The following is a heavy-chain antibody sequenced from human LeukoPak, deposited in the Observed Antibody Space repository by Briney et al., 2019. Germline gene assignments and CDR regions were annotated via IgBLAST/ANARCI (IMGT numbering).Heavy chain of an antibody. CDR1: GFTVSSNY. J-gene: IGHJ5*01. D-gene: IGHD2-2*01. CDR3: ARIGHDLYQTFDS. CDR2: IYSGGST. V-gene: IGHV3-53*01. Sequence: GGSLRLSCAASGFTVSSNYMSWVRQAPGKGLEWVSVIYSGGSTYYADSAKGRFTISRDNSKNMLYLQMNSLRVEDTALYYCARIGHDLYQTFDSWGHGTLITVSS.